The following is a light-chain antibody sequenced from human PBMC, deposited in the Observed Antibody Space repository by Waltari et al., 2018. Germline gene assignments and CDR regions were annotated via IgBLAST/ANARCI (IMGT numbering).Light chain of an antibody. V-gene: IGLV2-11*01. CDR1: TNDLGSYNY. CDR2: DVT. CDR3: CSYAGSYTWV. J-gene: IGLJ3*02. Sequence: SALTQPRSVSGSPGQSVTISCPGTTNDLGSYNYVSWYQQHPGKAPKLIILDVTKRPSGVPDRVSGSKSGNTASLTISGLRAEDEAEYYCCSYAGSYTWVFGGGTKLTVV.